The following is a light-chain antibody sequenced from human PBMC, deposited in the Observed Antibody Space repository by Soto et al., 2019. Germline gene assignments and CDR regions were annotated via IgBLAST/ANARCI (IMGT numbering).Light chain of an antibody. V-gene: IGLV1-51*01. CDR1: SSNIGNNY. Sequence: QSFLTQPPSVSAAAGQKVTIACSGSSSNIGNNYVSWYQQLPGTAPKLLIYDNNKRPSGIPDRFSGSKSGTSATLGITGLQTGDEADYYCGTWDSSLSAYVFGTGTKVTVL. CDR3: GTWDSSLSAYV. CDR2: DNN. J-gene: IGLJ1*01.